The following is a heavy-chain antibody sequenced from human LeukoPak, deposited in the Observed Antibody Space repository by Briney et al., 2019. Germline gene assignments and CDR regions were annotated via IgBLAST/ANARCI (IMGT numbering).Heavy chain of an antibody. J-gene: IGHJ3*02. CDR1: GFTVSSNY. CDR2: IYPDGNT. D-gene: IGHD4-17*01. Sequence: GGSLRLSCAASGFTVSSNYMNWVRQAPGKGLEWVSMIYPDGNTFYANSVKGRFTISRDNSKNTLDLQMSSLRAEDTAVYFCAKDWLATVTAGAFDIWGQGTMVTVSS. V-gene: IGHV3-66*01. CDR3: AKDWLATVTAGAFDI.